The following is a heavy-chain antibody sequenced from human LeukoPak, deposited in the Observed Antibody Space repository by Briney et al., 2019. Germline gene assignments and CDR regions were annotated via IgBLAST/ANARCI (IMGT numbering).Heavy chain of an antibody. CDR1: GFTFSSYG. Sequence: GGSLRLSCAASGFTFSSYGMHWVRQAPGKGLEWVAVISYDGSNKYYADSVKGRFTISRDNSKNTLYLQMNSLRAEDTAVYYCAKDGIVVVISYYFDYWGQGTLVTVSS. CDR3: AKDGIVVVISYYFDY. V-gene: IGHV3-30*18. J-gene: IGHJ4*02. D-gene: IGHD3-22*01. CDR2: ISYDGSNK.